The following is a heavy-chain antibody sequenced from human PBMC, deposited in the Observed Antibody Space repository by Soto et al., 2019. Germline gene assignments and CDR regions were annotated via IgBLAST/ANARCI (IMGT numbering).Heavy chain of an antibody. J-gene: IGHJ6*02. V-gene: IGHV4-59*01. Sequence: WRWILKKQGKGLVWIAYIYDTVMSVYTPSTSYNPSLKSRVTMSVDTSKSQFSLKLTPVTAADTAVYYCARGGDPFFNYGLEFRRQGTTVPVS. CDR3: ARGGDPFFNYGLEF. CDR2: IYDTVMSVYTPST.